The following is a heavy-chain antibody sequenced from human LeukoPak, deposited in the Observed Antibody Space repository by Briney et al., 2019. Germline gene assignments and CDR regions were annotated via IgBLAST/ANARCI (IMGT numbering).Heavy chain of an antibody. J-gene: IGHJ3*02. Sequence: SVKVSCKASGGTFSSYAISWVRQAPGQGLEWMGGIIPIFGTANYAQKFQGRVTITADESTSTAYMELSSLRSEDTAVYYCASSGHGDYLNGAFDIWGQGTMVTVSS. CDR1: GGTFSSYA. D-gene: IGHD4-17*01. V-gene: IGHV1-69*13. CDR2: IIPIFGTA. CDR3: ASSGHGDYLNGAFDI.